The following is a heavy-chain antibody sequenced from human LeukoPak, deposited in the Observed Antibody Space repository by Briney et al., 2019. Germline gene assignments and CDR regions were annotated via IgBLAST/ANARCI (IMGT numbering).Heavy chain of an antibody. Sequence: SETLSLTCTVSGGSISSYLWSWIRQPPGKGLQWIGFIYSSGSTNYNPSLKSRVTISLDTSKNQFSLRVSSVTSADTAVYYCARGNSGYDYAFDIWGQVTMVTVSS. CDR3: ARGNSGYDYAFDI. CDR1: GGSISSYL. J-gene: IGHJ3*02. V-gene: IGHV4-59*01. CDR2: IYSSGST. D-gene: IGHD5-12*01.